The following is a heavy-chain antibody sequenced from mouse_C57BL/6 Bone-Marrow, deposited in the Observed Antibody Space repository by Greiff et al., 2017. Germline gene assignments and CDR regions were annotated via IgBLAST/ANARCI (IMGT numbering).Heavy chain of an antibody. CDR2: IYPTSGRT. V-gene: IGHV1-55*01. Sequence: QVQLQQPGAELVKPGASVKMSCKASGYNFTSYWITWVKQRPGQGLEWIGDIYPTSGRTNYNEKFKSKAILTVDTSSNPAYMQISSLTSEDSAVFYCARSGPLGRSFDYWGQGTTLTVSS. D-gene: IGHD4-1*01. CDR3: ARSGPLGRSFDY. J-gene: IGHJ2*01. CDR1: GYNFTSYW.